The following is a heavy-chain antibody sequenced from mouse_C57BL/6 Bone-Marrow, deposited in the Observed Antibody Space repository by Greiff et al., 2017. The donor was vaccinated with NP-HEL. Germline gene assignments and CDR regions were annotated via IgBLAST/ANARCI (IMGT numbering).Heavy chain of an antibody. CDR2: IYPGDGDT. Sequence: VQLQQSGAELVKPGASVKISCKASGYAFSSYWMNWVKQRPGKGLEWIGQIYPGDGDTNYNGKFKDKASLTADKSSSTAYMQLSRLTSEDSSVYCCARGAYWGQGTLVTVSA. CDR3: ARGAY. V-gene: IGHV1-80*01. CDR1: GYAFSSYW. J-gene: IGHJ3*01.